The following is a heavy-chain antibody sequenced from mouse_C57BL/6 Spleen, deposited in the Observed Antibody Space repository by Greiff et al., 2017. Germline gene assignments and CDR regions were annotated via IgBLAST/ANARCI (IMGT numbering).Heavy chain of an antibody. CDR2: IDPSDSET. CDR1: GYTFTSYW. J-gene: IGHJ4*01. Sequence: QVQLQQPGAELVRPGSSVKLSCKASGYTFTSYWMHWVKQRPIQGLEWIGNIDPSDSETHYNQKFKDKATLTVDKSSSTAYMQLSSLTSEDSAVYDCASASYGPYYYAMDYWGQGTSVTVSS. CDR3: ASASYGPYYYAMDY. D-gene: IGHD1-1*01. V-gene: IGHV1-52*01.